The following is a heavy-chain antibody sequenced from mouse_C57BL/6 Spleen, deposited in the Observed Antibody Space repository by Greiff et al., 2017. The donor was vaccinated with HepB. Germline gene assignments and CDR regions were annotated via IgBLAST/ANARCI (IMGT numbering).Heavy chain of an antibody. CDR3: AGHDGTGSFAY. Sequence: VKLMESGPGLVAPSQSLSITCTVSGFSFTSYGVHWVRQPPGKGLEWLVVIWSDGSTTYNSALKSRLSISKDNSKSQVFLKMNSLQTDDTAMYCCAGHDGTGSFAYWGQGTLVTVSA. CDR1: GFSFTSYG. V-gene: IGHV2-6-1*01. CDR2: IWSDGST. J-gene: IGHJ3*01. D-gene: IGHD4-1*01.